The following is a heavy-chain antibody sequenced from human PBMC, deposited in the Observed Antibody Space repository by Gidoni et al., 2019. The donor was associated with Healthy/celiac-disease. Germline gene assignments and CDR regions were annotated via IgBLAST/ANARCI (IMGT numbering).Heavy chain of an antibody. Sequence: QVQLQESGPGLVKPSETLSLTCTVSGGSISSYYWSWIRQPPGKGLEWIGVIYYSGSTNYNPSLKSLVTISVDTSKNQCSLKLSSVTAADTAVYYCARTTVTTVHAFDICGQGTMVTVSS. CDR2: IYYSGST. CDR1: GGSISSYY. CDR3: ARTTVTTVHAFDI. J-gene: IGHJ3*02. V-gene: IGHV4-59*01. D-gene: IGHD4-17*01.